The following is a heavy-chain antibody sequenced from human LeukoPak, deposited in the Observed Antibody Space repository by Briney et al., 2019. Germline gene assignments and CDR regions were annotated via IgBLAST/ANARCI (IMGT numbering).Heavy chain of an antibody. J-gene: IGHJ2*01. CDR2: INRSGSS. V-gene: IGHV4-34*01. CDR3: ARESSGWGWGYFDL. D-gene: IGHD6-19*01. Sequence: SETLSLTCTVYGGSFTGYYWSWIRQPPGKGLEWIGEINRSGSSHYTPSLQSRVTIFLEASRNQFSLQLNSVTPEDTAVYYCARESSGWGWGYFDLWGRGTLVTVSS. CDR1: GGSFTGYY.